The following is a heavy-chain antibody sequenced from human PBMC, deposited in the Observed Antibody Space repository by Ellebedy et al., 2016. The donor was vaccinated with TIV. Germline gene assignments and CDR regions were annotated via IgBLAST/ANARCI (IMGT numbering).Heavy chain of an antibody. D-gene: IGHD4-17*01. J-gene: IGHJ3*02. V-gene: IGHV3-7*01. CDR3: ASDGSYGDFLSPTHAFEN. Sequence: GESLKISCAASGFTFRSYWMSWVRQAPGKGLEWVGNINQDGSEKHYVDSVEGRFTISRDNAKKSLYLQMISLRAEDTAVYYCASDGSYGDFLSPTHAFENWGQGTMVTVSS. CDR1: GFTFRSYW. CDR2: INQDGSEK.